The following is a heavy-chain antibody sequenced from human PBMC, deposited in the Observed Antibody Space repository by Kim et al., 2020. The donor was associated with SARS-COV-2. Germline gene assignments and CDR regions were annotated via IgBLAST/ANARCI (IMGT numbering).Heavy chain of an antibody. CDR2: IGTDSLYT. CDR1: GFSFGDYY. V-gene: IGHV3-11*05. CDR3: ARGGGDSYYPGMDV. Sequence: GGSLRLSCAASGFSFGDYYMSWVRQAPGKGLEWLSYIGTDSLYTAYADSVMGRFTVSRDNAKKSVWLQMSSLRVDDTAVYYCARGGGDSYYPGMDVWGRGTTVTVS. D-gene: IGHD2-21*02. J-gene: IGHJ6*02.